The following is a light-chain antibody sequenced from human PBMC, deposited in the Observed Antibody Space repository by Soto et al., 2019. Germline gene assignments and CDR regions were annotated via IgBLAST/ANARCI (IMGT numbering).Light chain of an antibody. Sequence: DVVMTQSPLSLPVSLGQPASISCGASQSLVYSDGNTYLSSFQQRPSQSPRSLIYKVSDRGSGVPDRCSGSGSGTDFTLKVRRVEAGDVGHWPPLTCGGGTKVEIK. CDR3: LT. J-gene: IGKJ4*01. V-gene: IGKV2-30*01. CDR1: QSLVYSDGNTY. CDR2: KVS.